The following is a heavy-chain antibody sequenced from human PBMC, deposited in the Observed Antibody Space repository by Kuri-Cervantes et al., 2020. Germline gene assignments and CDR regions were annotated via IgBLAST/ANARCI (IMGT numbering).Heavy chain of an antibody. D-gene: IGHD1-26*01. V-gene: IGHV4-4*02. CDR3: ARRAKGGTLLHYCYGMDV. Sequence: GSLRLSCAVSGGSISSSNWWSWVRQPPGKGLEWIGEIYHSGSTNYNPSLKSRVTISVDKSKNQFSLKLSSVTAADTAVYYCARRAKGGTLLHYCYGMDVWGQGTTVTVSS. CDR2: IYHSGST. CDR1: GGSISSSNW. J-gene: IGHJ6*02.